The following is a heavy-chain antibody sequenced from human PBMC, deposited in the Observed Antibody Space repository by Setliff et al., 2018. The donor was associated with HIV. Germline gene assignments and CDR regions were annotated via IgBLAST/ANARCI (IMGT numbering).Heavy chain of an antibody. CDR3: AQAQTSVSGSYYQYLQH. CDR2: LSGSGGST. CDR1: GLIFSSYE. D-gene: IGHD3-10*01. Sequence: GGSLRLSCAAPGLIFSSYEMNWVRQAPGKGLEWVSSLSGSGGSTYYADSVKGRFTISRDNSKNTLYLRMNSLRAEDTAVYYCAQAQTSVSGSYYQYLQHWGQGTLVTVSS. V-gene: IGHV3-23*01. J-gene: IGHJ1*01.